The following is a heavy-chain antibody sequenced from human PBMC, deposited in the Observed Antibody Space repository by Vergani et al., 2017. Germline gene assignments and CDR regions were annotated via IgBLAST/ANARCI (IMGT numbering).Heavy chain of an antibody. J-gene: IGHJ6*02. CDR1: GYTFTGYY. CDR2: INPNSGGT. CDR3: AREHEDTAMASLSSYYYYYGMDV. D-gene: IGHD5-18*01. V-gene: IGHV1-2*02. Sequence: QVQLVQSGAEVKKPGASVKVSCKASGYTFTGYYMHWVRQAPGQGLEWMGWINPNSGGTNYAQKFQGRVTMTRDTSISTAYMELSRLRSDDTAVYYCAREHEDTAMASLSSYYYYYGMDVCGQGTTVTVSS.